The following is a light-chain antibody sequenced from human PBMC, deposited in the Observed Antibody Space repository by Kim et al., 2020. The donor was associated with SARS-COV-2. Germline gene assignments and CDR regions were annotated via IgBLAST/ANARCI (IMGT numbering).Light chain of an antibody. Sequence: EIVLTQSPATLSLSPGERATLSCRASQSVSSYLAWYQQKPGQAPRLLIYDASNRATGIPARFSGSGSGTVFTLTISSLEPEDFAVYYCQQRSNWPRRTFGQGTKLEI. CDR2: DAS. CDR3: QQRSNWPRRT. V-gene: IGKV3-11*01. J-gene: IGKJ2*01. CDR1: QSVSSY.